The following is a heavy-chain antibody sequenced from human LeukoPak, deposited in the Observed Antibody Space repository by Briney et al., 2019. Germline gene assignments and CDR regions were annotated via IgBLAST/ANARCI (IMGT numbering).Heavy chain of an antibody. Sequence: GGSLRLSCAASGFTFSSYGMSWVRQAPGKGLEWVSAISGSGGSTYYADSVKGRFTISRDNSKNTLYLQMNSLRAGDTAVYYCARDYTMFRAFDIWGQGTMVTVSS. CDR1: GFTFSSYG. CDR2: ISGSGGST. CDR3: ARDYTMFRAFDI. D-gene: IGHD3-10*01. V-gene: IGHV3-23*01. J-gene: IGHJ3*02.